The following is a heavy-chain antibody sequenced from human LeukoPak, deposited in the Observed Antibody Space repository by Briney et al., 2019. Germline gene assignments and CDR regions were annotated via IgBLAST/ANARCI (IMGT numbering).Heavy chain of an antibody. CDR1: GFTFSTYG. CDR2: ISYDGSNK. CDR3: ARAGYNSGWYEY. V-gene: IGHV3-30*03. D-gene: IGHD6-19*01. J-gene: IGHJ4*02. Sequence: GRSLRLSCAASGFTFSTYGMQWVRQAPGKGLEWVAVISYDGSNKYYADSVKGRFTISRDNSKNTLYLQMNSLRAEDTAVYYCARAGYNSGWYEYWGQGTLVTVSS.